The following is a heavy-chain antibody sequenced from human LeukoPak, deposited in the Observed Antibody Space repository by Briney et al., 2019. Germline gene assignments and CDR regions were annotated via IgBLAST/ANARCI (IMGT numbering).Heavy chain of an antibody. D-gene: IGHD6-19*01. V-gene: IGHV4-4*07. J-gene: IGHJ4*02. CDR3: ARNREYSSGWYYFDD. CDR2: IYTSGAT. CDR1: GGSISPYY. Sequence: PSETLSHTCTVSGGSISPYYWSWVRQPAGKGREWSGRIYTSGATNYNPSLSSRVTMSLDTSKNQFSLELRSVTAADTAVYYCARNREYSSGWYYFDDWGQGTPVTVSS.